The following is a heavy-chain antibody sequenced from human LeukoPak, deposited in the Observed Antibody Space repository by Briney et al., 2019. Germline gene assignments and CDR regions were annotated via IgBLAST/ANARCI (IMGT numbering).Heavy chain of an antibody. CDR1: GGSISSGDYD. D-gene: IGHD4-17*01. CDR3: AGFYDYGDYGLDY. Sequence: SETLSLTCTVSGGSISSGDYDWRWIRQPPGKGLEWIGEINHSGSTNYNPSLKSRVTISVDTSRNQFSLKLSSVTAADTAVYYCAGFYDYGDYGLDYWGQGTLVTVSS. J-gene: IGHJ4*02. CDR2: INHSGST. V-gene: IGHV4-39*07.